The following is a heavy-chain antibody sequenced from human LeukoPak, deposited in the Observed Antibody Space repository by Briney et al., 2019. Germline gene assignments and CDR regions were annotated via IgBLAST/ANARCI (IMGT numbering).Heavy chain of an antibody. J-gene: IGHJ5*02. Sequence: SETLSLTCTVSGGSISSSSYYWGWIRQPPGKGLEWIGSIYYSGSTYYNPSLKSRVTISVDTSKNQFSLKLSSVTAADTAVYYCARGGGYSSTWYSGWFDPWGQGTLVTVSS. V-gene: IGHV4-39*07. CDR1: GGSISSSSYY. CDR3: ARGGGYSSTWYSGWFDP. CDR2: IYYSGST. D-gene: IGHD6-13*01.